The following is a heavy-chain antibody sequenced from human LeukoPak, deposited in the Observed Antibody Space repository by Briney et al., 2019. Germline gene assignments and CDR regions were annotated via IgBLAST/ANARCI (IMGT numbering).Heavy chain of an antibody. V-gene: IGHV1-69*05. J-gene: IGHJ6*03. Sequence: AVKVSCKASGGTFSSYAISWVRQAPGQGLAGMGGIIPIFVTANYAQKFQGRVTITTDESTSTAYMELSSLRSETTAVYYCARAPIWGASSKDYYYMDVWGKGTTVTVSS. CDR3: ARAPIWGASSKDYYYMDV. D-gene: IGHD4/OR15-4a*01. CDR1: GGTFSSYA. CDR2: IIPIFVTA.